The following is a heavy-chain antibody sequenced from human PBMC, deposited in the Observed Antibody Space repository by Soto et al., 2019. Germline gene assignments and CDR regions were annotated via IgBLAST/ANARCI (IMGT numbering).Heavy chain of an antibody. CDR3: ARDRWSRRGYYDTSGYFY. Sequence: EVQLVESGGGLVQPGGSLRLSCAASGFTFISYWMSWVRQAPGKGLEWVANIKEDGSEKYYVDSVKGRFTISRDNAKNSLYLQMHSLRVEDTAVYYCARDRWSRRGYYDTSGYFYWGQGTRLTVSS. J-gene: IGHJ4*02. D-gene: IGHD3-22*01. V-gene: IGHV3-7*01. CDR2: IKEDGSEK. CDR1: GFTFISYW.